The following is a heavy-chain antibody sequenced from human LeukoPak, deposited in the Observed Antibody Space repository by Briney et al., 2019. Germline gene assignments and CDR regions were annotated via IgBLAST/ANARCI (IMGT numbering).Heavy chain of an antibody. Sequence: PGGSLRLSCAASGFTFSDYYMSWIRQAPGKGLEWVSYISSSGSTIYYADSVKGRFTISRDNAKNSLYLQMNSLRAEDTAVYYCARRGGKNYGDYVLYYDYMDVWGKGTTVTVSS. CDR1: GFTFSDYY. V-gene: IGHV3-11*01. CDR3: ARRGGKNYGDYVLYYDYMDV. D-gene: IGHD4-17*01. CDR2: ISSSGSTI. J-gene: IGHJ6*03.